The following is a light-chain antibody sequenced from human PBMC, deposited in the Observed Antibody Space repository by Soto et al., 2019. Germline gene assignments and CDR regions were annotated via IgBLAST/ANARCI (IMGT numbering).Light chain of an antibody. V-gene: IGLV2-14*01. Sequence: QSVLTQPACVSGSPGQSITISCTGTSSDVGGYNYVSWYQQHPVKAPKLMIYDVTNRPSGVSDRFSGSKSGNTASLTISGLQSEDEADYYCSSYTSTITPYVFGTGTKLTVL. CDR3: SSYTSTITPYV. J-gene: IGLJ1*01. CDR1: SSDVGGYNY. CDR2: DVT.